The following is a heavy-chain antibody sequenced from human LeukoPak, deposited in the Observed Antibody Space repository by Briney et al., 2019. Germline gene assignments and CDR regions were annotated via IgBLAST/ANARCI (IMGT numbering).Heavy chain of an antibody. Sequence: LPGGSLRLSCAASGFTFDDYGMSWVRPAPGKGLEWVSGINWNGGSTGYADSVKGRFTISRDNAKNSLYLQMNSLRAEDTALYYCAREGPATTTFDYWGQGTLVTVSS. CDR3: AREGPATTTFDY. CDR2: INWNGGST. CDR1: GFTFDDYG. D-gene: IGHD5-12*01. V-gene: IGHV3-20*04. J-gene: IGHJ4*02.